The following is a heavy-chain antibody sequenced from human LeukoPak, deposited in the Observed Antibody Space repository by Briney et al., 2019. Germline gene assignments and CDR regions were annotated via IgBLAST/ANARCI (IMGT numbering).Heavy chain of an antibody. J-gene: IGHJ4*02. V-gene: IGHV3-48*03. CDR2: ISSSGSTI. CDR3: ARALYDFWSGYWDY. D-gene: IGHD3-3*01. Sequence: GGSLRLSCAASGFTFSSYEMNWVRQAPGKGLEWFSYISSSGSTIYYADSVKGRFTISRDNAKNSLYLQMNSLRAEDTAVYYCARALYDFWSGYWDYWGQGTLVTVSS. CDR1: GFTFSSYE.